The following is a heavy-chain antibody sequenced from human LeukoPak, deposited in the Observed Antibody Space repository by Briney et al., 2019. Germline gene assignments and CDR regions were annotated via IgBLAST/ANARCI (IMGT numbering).Heavy chain of an antibody. CDR2: ISYDGSNK. CDR3: AKSPLAAMLGTYFDY. Sequence: GGSLRLSCAASGFTFSSYGMHWVRQAPGKGLEWVAVISYDGSNKYYADSVKGRFTISRDNSKNTLYLQMNSLRAEDTAVYYCAKSPLAAMLGTYFDYWGQGTLVTVSS. D-gene: IGHD2-2*01. CDR1: GFTFSSYG. V-gene: IGHV3-30*18. J-gene: IGHJ4*02.